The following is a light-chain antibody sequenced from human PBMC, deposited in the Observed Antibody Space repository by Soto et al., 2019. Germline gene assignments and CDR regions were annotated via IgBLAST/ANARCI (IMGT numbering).Light chain of an antibody. CDR1: QSVSSN. J-gene: IGKJ3*01. CDR3: QQYDNLALT. CDR2: GAS. V-gene: IGKV3-15*01. Sequence: ETVMTQSPATLSVSPGERASLSCRARQSVSSNLAWYQQKPGRAPRILIFGASSRAAGVPDRFSGSGSVTDLTLTINSLESEDFAVYFCQQYDNLALTFGPGNTVHIK.